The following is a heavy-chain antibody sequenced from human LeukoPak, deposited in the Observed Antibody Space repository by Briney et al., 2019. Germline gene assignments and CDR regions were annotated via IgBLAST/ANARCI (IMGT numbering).Heavy chain of an antibody. V-gene: IGHV3-30*18. CDR3: AKVGQQLVIHSDAFDI. CDR2: TSYDGSNK. J-gene: IGHJ3*02. D-gene: IGHD6-13*01. CDR1: GFTFSSYG. Sequence: GGSLRLSCAASGFTFSSYGMHWVRQAPGKGLEWVAVTSYDGSNKYYADSVKGRFTISRDNSKNTLYLQMNSLRAEDTAVYYCAKVGQQLVIHSDAFDIWGQGTMVTVSS.